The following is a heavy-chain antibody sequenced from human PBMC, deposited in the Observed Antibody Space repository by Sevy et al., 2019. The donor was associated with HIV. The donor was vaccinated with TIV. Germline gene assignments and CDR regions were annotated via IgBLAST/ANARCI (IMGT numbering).Heavy chain of an antibody. Sequence: SETLSLTCTVSGFSISSDYYRGWIRQPPGKGLEWIGSIYDGGSTYYNPSLKSRVTISIDTSKNQFSLKLSSVTAADTAVYYCARDYYGSGSYYEFVYWGHGTLVTVSS. CDR1: GFSISSDYY. CDR2: IYDGGST. D-gene: IGHD3-10*01. J-gene: IGHJ4*01. V-gene: IGHV4-38-2*02. CDR3: ARDYYGSGSYYEFVY.